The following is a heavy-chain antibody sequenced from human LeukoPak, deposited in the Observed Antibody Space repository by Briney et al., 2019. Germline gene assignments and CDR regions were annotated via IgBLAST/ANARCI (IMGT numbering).Heavy chain of an antibody. D-gene: IGHD2-21*01. Sequence: SETLSLTCTVSGGSISSYYWSWIRQPPGKGLEWIGYIYYSGSTNYNPSLKSRVTISVDTSKNQFSLKLGSVTAADTAVYYCARADFYSILPFDYWGQGTLVTVSS. CDR1: GGSISSYY. CDR2: IYYSGST. J-gene: IGHJ4*02. CDR3: ARADFYSILPFDY. V-gene: IGHV4-59*01.